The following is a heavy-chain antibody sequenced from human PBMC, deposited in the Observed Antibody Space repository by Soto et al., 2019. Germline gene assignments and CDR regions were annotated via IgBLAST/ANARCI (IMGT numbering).Heavy chain of an antibody. CDR3: AIVGQDSSGYPWKDY. J-gene: IGHJ4*02. CDR1: GYTFTSYG. V-gene: IGHV1-18*04. CDR2: ISAYNGNT. Sequence: QVQLVQSGAEVKKPGASVKVSCKASGYTFTSYGISWVRQAPGQGLEWMGWISAYNGNTNYAQKLQGRVTMTTDTSTSTADMELRSLRSDDTAVYYCAIVGQDSSGYPWKDYWGQGTLVTVSS. D-gene: IGHD3-22*01.